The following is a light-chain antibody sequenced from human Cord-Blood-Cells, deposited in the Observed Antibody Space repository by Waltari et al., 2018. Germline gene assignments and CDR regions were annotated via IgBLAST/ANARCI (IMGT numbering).Light chain of an antibody. CDR2: WAS. CDR3: QQYYSTPYS. CDR1: QSVLYSSNNKNY. J-gene: IGKJ2*03. Sequence: DIVMTQSPDSLAVSLGERATINFKSSQSVLYSSNNKNYLAWYQQKPGQPPKLLIYWASTRESGVPHRFSGSGSGTDFTLTISSLQAEDVAVYYCQQYYSTPYSFGQGTKLEIK. V-gene: IGKV4-1*01.